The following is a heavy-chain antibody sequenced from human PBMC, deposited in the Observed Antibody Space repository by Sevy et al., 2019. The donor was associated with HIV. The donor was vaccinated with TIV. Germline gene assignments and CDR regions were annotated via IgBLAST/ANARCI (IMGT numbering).Heavy chain of an antibody. CDR3: AKDVGYSIGWYPRFDP. CDR1: GFSFRTNG. CDR2: ISKNGDYI. V-gene: IGHV3-30*18. Sequence: GGSLRLSCAGSGFSFRTNGMHWVRQAPGKGLDWVAVISKNGDYISYADSVKGRFTISRDNSKNTLYLQMNSLRTEDTALYYCAKDVGYSIGWYPRFDPWGQGTLVTVSS. J-gene: IGHJ5*02. D-gene: IGHD5-18*01.